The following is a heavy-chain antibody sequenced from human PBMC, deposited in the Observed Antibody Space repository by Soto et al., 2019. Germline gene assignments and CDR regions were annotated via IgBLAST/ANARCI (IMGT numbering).Heavy chain of an antibody. J-gene: IGHJ4*02. CDR3: ARHPGIAAHFDF. D-gene: IGHD6-13*01. CDR1: GGSISSSSHY. CDR2: IYYRGSA. Sequence: LSLTCSVSGGSISSSSHYWGWIRQSPGKGLDWIGSIYYRGSAYYNPSLKSRVTISVDTSKNQFSLKLRSVTAADTSVYYCARHPGIAAHFDFWGQGTLVTVSS. V-gene: IGHV4-39*01.